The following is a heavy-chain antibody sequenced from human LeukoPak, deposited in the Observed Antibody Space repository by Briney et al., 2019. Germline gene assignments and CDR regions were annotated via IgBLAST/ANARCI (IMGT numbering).Heavy chain of an antibody. V-gene: IGHV3-64*01. CDR3: AREKLWFGELLYSSYFDY. CDR2: ISSNGGST. D-gene: IGHD3-10*01. J-gene: IGHJ4*02. CDR1: GFTFSSYA. Sequence: PGGSLRLSRAASGFTFSSYAMHWVRQAPGKGLEYVSAISSNGGSTYYANSVKGRFTISRDNSKNTLYLQVGSLRAEDMAVYYCAREKLWFGELLYSSYFDYWGQGTLVTVSS.